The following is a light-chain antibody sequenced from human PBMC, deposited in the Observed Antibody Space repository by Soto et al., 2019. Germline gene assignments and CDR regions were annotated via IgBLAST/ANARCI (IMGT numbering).Light chain of an antibody. V-gene: IGKV3-15*01. CDR3: QQYYNWPRT. Sequence: EIVLTQSPATLSLSPGERATLSCRASQSVSSNLAWYQQKPGQAPRLLIYGASTRATGIPDRFSGSGSGTEFTLSISSLQSEDFAVYYCQQYYNWPRTCGQGTKGDIK. CDR2: GAS. J-gene: IGKJ1*01. CDR1: QSVSSN.